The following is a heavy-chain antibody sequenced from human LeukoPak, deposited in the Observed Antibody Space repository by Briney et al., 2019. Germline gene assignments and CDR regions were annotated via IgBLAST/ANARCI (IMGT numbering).Heavy chain of an antibody. Sequence: SETLALTCTVSGGSISPYYWSWIRQSPGKGLEWIGYICHSWKTYYKPSLKRRITIPVDTSKNQFSLKVTSVTAADTAVYYCARDTGTTGEVKFDPWGQGTLVTVSS. J-gene: IGHJ5*02. V-gene: IGHV4-59*01. CDR3: ARDTGTTGEVKFDP. D-gene: IGHD4-17*01. CDR2: ICHSWKT. CDR1: GGSISPYY.